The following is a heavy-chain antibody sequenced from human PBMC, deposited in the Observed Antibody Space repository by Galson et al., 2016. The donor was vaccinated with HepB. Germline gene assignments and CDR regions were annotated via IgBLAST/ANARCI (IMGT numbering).Heavy chain of an antibody. V-gene: IGHV3-64D*09. CDR2: ISDNGGGT. CDR3: VKDRVASPFSYCDY. CDR1: GFSFSSYA. J-gene: IGHJ4*02. Sequence: LRLSCAASGFSFSSYALHWVRQAPGKGLEYVSGISDNGGGTHYADSVKGRFTISRDNSKNTLYLQMSSLRAEDTALYYCVKDRVASPFSYCDYWGQGTLVTVSS.